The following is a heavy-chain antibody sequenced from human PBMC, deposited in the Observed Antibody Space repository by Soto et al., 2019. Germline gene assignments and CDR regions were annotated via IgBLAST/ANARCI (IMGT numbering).Heavy chain of an antibody. CDR2: ISDDGASI. V-gene: IGHV3-48*02. Sequence: GRSLRLSCEPAGFSFSSFSINWVRQAPGRVLEWVSYISDDGASIYYADSLKGLFTISREHAPNSTSLPMNNLRDEETAVYSCDRENSVQAWFYCFDHWGLVNLVTVSS. CDR3: DRENSVQAWFYCFDH. D-gene: IGHD5-18*01. J-gene: IGHJ4*01. CDR1: GFSFSSFS.